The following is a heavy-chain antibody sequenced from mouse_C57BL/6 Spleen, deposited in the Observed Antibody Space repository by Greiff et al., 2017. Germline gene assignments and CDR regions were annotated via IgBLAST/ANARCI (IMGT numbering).Heavy chain of an antibody. Sequence: EVQLQESGPGLVKPSQSLSLTCSVTGYSITSGYYWNWIRQFPGNKLEWMGYISYDGSNNYNPSLKNRISITRDTSKNQFFLKLNSVTTEDTATYYCAREALRHGAMDYWGQGTSVTVSS. CDR1: GYSITSGYY. V-gene: IGHV3-6*01. J-gene: IGHJ4*01. CDR3: AREALRHGAMDY. CDR2: ISYDGSN. D-gene: IGHD1-2*01.